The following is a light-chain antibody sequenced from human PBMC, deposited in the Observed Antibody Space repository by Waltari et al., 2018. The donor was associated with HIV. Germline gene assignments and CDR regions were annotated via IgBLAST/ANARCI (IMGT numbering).Light chain of an antibody. V-gene: IGKV1-39*01. CDR1: QRIDSY. CDR2: NAS. CDR3: QQSYSVPYT. J-gene: IGKJ2*01. Sequence: DIQMTQSPSSLSASVGDTITITCRASQRIDSYLNWYQQKPGKAPKFLIYNASNLQSGVPSRISGSGSGTDFTLTISSLQPEDFATYFCQQSYSVPYTFGQGTTLQIK.